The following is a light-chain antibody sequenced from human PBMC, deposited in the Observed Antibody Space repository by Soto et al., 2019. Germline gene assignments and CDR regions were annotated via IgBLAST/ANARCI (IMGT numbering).Light chain of an antibody. CDR2: DAS. V-gene: IGKV1-5*01. J-gene: IGKJ1*01. Sequence: DIQMTQSPSTLSASVGDRVTITCRASQSISSWLAWYQQKPGKAPKVLIYDASSWAGGVPSRFTGSGSGTEFTLTINRLQPDDFATYYCQQYSVYWTFGQGTKVDIK. CDR1: QSISSW. CDR3: QQYSVYWT.